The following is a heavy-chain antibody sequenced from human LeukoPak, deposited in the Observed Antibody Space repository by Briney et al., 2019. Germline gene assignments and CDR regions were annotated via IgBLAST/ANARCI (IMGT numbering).Heavy chain of an antibody. CDR2: INPSGGST. CDR1: GYTFTSYY. D-gene: IGHD4-17*01. J-gene: IGHJ4*02. CDR3: ARVGGVDYADLYFDC. V-gene: IGHV1-46*01. Sequence: PGASVKVSCKASGYTFTSYYIHWVRQAPGQGLEWMGLINPSGGSTNYAQKFQGRVTMTRDTSTSTIYMELSSLTSEDTAVYYRARVGGVDYADLYFDCWGQGTLVTVSS.